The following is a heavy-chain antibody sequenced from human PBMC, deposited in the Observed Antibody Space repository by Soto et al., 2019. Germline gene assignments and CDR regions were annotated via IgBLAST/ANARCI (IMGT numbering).Heavy chain of an antibody. D-gene: IGHD6-19*01. Sequence: ASVKVSCKASGYTFTGYYMHWVRQAPGQGLEWMGWINPNSGGTNYAQKFQGWVTMTRDTSISTAYMELSRLRSDDTAVYYCARESLAVAGGLDYWGQGTLVTVSS. V-gene: IGHV1-2*04. CDR2: INPNSGGT. CDR3: ARESLAVAGGLDY. CDR1: GYTFTGYY. J-gene: IGHJ4*02.